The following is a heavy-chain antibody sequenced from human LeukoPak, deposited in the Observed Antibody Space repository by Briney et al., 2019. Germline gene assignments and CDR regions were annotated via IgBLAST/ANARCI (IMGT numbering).Heavy chain of an antibody. CDR1: GFIFSNNI. Sequence: QPGGSLRLSCAASGFIFSNNIMNWVRQAPGKGLEWVSVISADGGDIYYADSVNGRFTISRDNSKNTLHLQMDSLRAEDTAVYYCAKDPPHSDRSIYSDNSWGQGTLVTVSS. V-gene: IGHV3-23*01. CDR2: ISADGGDI. D-gene: IGHD3-22*01. CDR3: AKDPPHSDRSIYSDNS. J-gene: IGHJ4*02.